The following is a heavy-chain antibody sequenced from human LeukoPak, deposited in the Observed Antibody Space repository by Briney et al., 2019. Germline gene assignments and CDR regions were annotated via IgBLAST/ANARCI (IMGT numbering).Heavy chain of an antibody. CDR3: ARAYVDTAMIFRNFFDS. CDR1: GFTFSSYS. Sequence: KPGGSLRLSCTASGFTFSSYSMNWVRQAPGKGLEWVSSISSSGNYIYYADPVKGRFTISRDNAKNSLYLQMNSLRAEDTAVYYCARAYVDTAMIFRNFFDSWGQGTLVTVSS. J-gene: IGHJ4*02. CDR2: ISSSGNYI. V-gene: IGHV3-21*01. D-gene: IGHD5-18*01.